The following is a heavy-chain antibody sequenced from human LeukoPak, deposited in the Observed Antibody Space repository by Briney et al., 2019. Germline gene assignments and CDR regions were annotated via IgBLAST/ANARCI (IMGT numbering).Heavy chain of an antibody. CDR1: GYTFTSYG. D-gene: IGHD3-9*01. CDR2: ISAYNGNT. CDR3: XXDXHEYYDILTGYTGDFDY. Sequence: ASVKVSCKASGYTFTSYGISWVRQAPGQGLEWMGWISAYNGNTNYAQKLQGRVTMTTDTSTSTAYMELRSLRSDDTAVYYCXXDXHEYYDILTGYTGDFDYWGRGTLVTVSS. V-gene: IGHV1-18*01. J-gene: IGHJ4*02.